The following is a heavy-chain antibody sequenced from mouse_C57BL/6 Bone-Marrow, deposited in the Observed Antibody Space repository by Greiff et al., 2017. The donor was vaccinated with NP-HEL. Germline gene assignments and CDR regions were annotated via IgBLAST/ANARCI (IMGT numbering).Heavy chain of an antibody. CDR2: INYDGSST. J-gene: IGHJ4*01. D-gene: IGHD1-1*01. CDR1: GFTFSDYY. CDR3: ARDGYYYGSKNAMDY. Sequence: EVMLVESEGGLVQPGRSMKLSCTASGFTFSDYYMAWVRQVPEKGLEWVANINYDGSSTYYLDSLKSRFIISRDNAKNILYLQMSSLKSEDTATYYCARDGYYYGSKNAMDYWGQGTSVTVSS. V-gene: IGHV5-16*01.